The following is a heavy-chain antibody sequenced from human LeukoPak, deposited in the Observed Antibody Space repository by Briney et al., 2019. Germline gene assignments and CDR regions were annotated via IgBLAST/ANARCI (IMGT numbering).Heavy chain of an antibody. D-gene: IGHD3-10*01. CDR3: ARHFGSGSKKYYFDY. V-gene: IGHV4-59*01. CDR2: IYYSGTT. CDR1: GGSFSGYY. Sequence: SETLSLTCAVYGGSFSGYYWSRIRQPPGKGLEWIGYIYYSGTTNYNPSLESRVTISVDTSKNQFSLKLTSVTAADTAVYYCARHFGSGSKKYYFDYWGQGTLVTVSS. J-gene: IGHJ4*02.